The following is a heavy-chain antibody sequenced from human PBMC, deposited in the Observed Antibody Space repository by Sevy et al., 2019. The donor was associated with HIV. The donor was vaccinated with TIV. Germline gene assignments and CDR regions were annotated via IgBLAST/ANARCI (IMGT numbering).Heavy chain of an antibody. D-gene: IGHD3-22*01. Sequence: GGSLRLSCAASGFTFSNYWMHWVRQAPGKGLVWVSRINSDGSSTNYADSVKGRFTVSRDNAKNTLYLQMNSLRVEDTAVYYCARGDNSGQGYWGRRTLVTVSS. V-gene: IGHV3-74*01. CDR3: ARGDNSGQGY. J-gene: IGHJ4*02. CDR2: INSDGSST. CDR1: GFTFSNYW.